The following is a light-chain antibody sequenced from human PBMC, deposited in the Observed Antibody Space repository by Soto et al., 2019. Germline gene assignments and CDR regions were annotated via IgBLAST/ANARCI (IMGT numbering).Light chain of an antibody. Sequence: DIQMTQSPSSLSASEGDRVTITCQSSHDVSRNLNWFQQKPGEAPQLLIYDASNLERGVPSRFSVSGSGTDFTRTISSLQTEDVATYYCQQYNSMLSFGGGTEVEIK. CDR2: DAS. J-gene: IGKJ4*01. CDR1: HDVSRN. CDR3: QQYNSMLS. V-gene: IGKV1-33*01.